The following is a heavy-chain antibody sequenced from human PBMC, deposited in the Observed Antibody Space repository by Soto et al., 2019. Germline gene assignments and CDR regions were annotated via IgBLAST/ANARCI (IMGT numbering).Heavy chain of an antibody. CDR2: IIPIFGTA. J-gene: IGHJ6*02. Sequence: QVQLVQSGAEVKKPGSSVKVSCKASGGTFSSYAISWVRQAPGQGLEWMGGIIPIFGTANYAQKFQGRVTITADESTSTAYMELSSLRSEYTAVYYCARYTTGDSVHYYYGMDVWGQGTTVTVSS. V-gene: IGHV1-69*12. CDR1: GGTFSSYA. CDR3: ARYTTGDSVHYYYGMDV. D-gene: IGHD4-17*01.